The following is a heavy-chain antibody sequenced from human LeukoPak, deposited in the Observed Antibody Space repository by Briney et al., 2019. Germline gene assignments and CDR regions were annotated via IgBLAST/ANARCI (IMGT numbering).Heavy chain of an antibody. V-gene: IGHV4-30-4*08. Sequence: SQTLSLTCTVSGGSISSGDYYWSWIRQPPGKGLEWIGYIYYSGSTYYNPSLMSRVTISVDTSKNQFSLKLSSVTAADTAVYYCARVSGGSGSYRYYFDYWGQGTLVTVSS. J-gene: IGHJ4*02. D-gene: IGHD3-10*01. CDR2: IYYSGST. CDR1: GGSISSGDYY. CDR3: ARVSGGSGSYRYYFDY.